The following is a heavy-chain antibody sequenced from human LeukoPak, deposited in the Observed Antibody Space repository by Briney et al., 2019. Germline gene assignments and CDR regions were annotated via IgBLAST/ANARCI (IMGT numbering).Heavy chain of an antibody. Sequence: SVKVSCKASGGTFSSYAISWVRQAPGQGLEWMGGIIPIFGTANHAQKFQGRVTITADESTSTAYMELSSLRSEDTAVYYCASDPVGYWAYFQHWGQGTLVTVSS. CDR3: ASDPVGYWAYFQH. V-gene: IGHV1-69*13. J-gene: IGHJ1*01. CDR2: IIPIFGTA. D-gene: IGHD2-8*02. CDR1: GGTFSSYA.